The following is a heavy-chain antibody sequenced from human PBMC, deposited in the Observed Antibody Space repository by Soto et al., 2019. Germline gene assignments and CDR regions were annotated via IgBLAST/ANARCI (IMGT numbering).Heavy chain of an antibody. CDR1: GYSFTTYW. J-gene: IGHJ4*02. D-gene: IGHD3-22*01. V-gene: IGHV5-51*01. CDR2: IYPLNSDT. CDR3: ARRDISGFPDY. Sequence: PGESLKISCTASGYSFTTYWIGWVRQMPGKGLEWMGIIYPLNSDTRYSPSFQGQVTMSADKSINTAYLQWSSLKASDTAMYYCARRDISGFPDYWGQGTLVTVSS.